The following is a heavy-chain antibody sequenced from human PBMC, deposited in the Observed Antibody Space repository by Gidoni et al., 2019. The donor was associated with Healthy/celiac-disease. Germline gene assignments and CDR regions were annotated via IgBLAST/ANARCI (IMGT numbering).Heavy chain of an antibody. J-gene: IGHJ4*02. CDR2: ISSSSSYI. Sequence: EVQLVESGGGLVKPGGSLRLSCAASGFTFSRYSMNGVRQVPGKGLDWVSSISSSSSYIYYADAVTGRFTISRDNAKNSLYLQMNSLRAEDTAVYYCARDTEWELGIYWGQGTLVTVSS. V-gene: IGHV3-21*01. D-gene: IGHD1-26*01. CDR1: GFTFSRYS. CDR3: ARDTEWELGIY.